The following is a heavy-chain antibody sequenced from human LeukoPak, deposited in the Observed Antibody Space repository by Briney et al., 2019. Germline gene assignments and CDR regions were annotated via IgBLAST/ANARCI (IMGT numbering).Heavy chain of an antibody. V-gene: IGHV3-66*01. CDR3: ASELTGPGYSYGYGY. J-gene: IGHJ4*02. CDR1: GFTVSSNY. CDR2: IYSGGST. Sequence: QSGGSLRLSCAASGFTVSSNYMSWVRQAPGKGLEWVSVIYSGGSTYYADSVKGRFTISRDNSKNTLYLQMNSLRAEDTAVYYCASELTGPGYSYGYGYWGQGTLVTVSS. D-gene: IGHD5-18*01.